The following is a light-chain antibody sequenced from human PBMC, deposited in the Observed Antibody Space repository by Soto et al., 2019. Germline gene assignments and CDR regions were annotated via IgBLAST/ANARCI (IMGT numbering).Light chain of an antibody. CDR3: QHNHDLPMYT. CDR1: LDIDNY. J-gene: IGKJ2*01. Sequence: DIQMTQSPSSLSASVGDRVTITCQASLDIDNYLNWYQQKPGEAPKLVIYDASILETGVPSRFSGSGSGTDFTFTISSLLPEDVATYYCQHNHDLPMYTFGQGTRLEIK. CDR2: DAS. V-gene: IGKV1-33*01.